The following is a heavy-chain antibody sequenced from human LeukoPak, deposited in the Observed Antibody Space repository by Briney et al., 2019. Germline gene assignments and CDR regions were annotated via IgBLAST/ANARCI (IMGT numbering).Heavy chain of an antibody. D-gene: IGHD1-7*01. V-gene: IGHV1-69*04. J-gene: IGHJ4*02. CDR2: IIPILGIA. CDR3: ARAGLELASPDY. Sequence: SVKVPCKASGGTFSSYAISWVRQAPGQGLEWMGRIIPILGIANYAQKFQGRVTITADKSTSTAYMELSSLRSEGTAVYYCARAGLELASPDYWGQGTLVTVSS. CDR1: GGTFSSYA.